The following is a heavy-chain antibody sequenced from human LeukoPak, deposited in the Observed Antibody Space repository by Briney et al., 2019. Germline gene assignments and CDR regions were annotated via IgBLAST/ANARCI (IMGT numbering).Heavy chain of an antibody. CDR2: INPNSGGT. Sequence: ASVKVSCKASGYTFTGYYMHWVRQAPGQGLEWMGWINPNSGGTNYAQKFQGRVTMTRDTSISTAYMELSRLRSDDTAVYYCARGGLPLGYCSSTSCYTLGSDDWGQGTLVTVFS. CDR1: GYTFTGYY. CDR3: ARGGLPLGYCSSTSCYTLGSDD. D-gene: IGHD2-2*02. J-gene: IGHJ4*02. V-gene: IGHV1-2*02.